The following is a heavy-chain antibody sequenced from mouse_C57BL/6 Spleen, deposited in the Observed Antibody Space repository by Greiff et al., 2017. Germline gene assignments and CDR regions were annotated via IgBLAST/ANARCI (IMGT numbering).Heavy chain of an antibody. CDR3: AIWEYFDV. J-gene: IGHJ1*03. V-gene: IGHV1-39*01. CDR2: INPNYGTT. CDR1: GYSFTDYN. Sequence: VQLQQSGPELVKPGASVKISCKASGYSFTDYNMNWVKQSNGKSLEWLGVINPNYGTTNYNQKFKGKATLTVDKSSSTAYMQLSSLTSEDSAVYYCAIWEYFDVWGTGTTVTVSS. D-gene: IGHD1-1*02.